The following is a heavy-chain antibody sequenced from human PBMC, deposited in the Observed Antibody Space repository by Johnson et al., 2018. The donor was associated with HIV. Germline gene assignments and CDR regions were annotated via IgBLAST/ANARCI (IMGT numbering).Heavy chain of an antibody. CDR2: ISWNSGSI. V-gene: IGHV3-9*01. D-gene: IGHD3-3*01. CDR3: ARATYYYDLSGYLTRPRAFDM. J-gene: IGHJ3*02. CDR1: GFTFDDYA. Sequence: EVQLVESGGGLVQPGRSLRLSCAASGFTFDDYAMHWVRQAPGKGLEWVSGISWNSGSIGYADSVTGRFTISRDNAKNSLYLQMNSLRAEDTALYYCARATYYYDLSGYLTRPRAFDMWGQGTMDTVSS.